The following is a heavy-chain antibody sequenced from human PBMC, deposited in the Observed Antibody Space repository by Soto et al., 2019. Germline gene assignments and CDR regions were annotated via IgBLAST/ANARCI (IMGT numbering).Heavy chain of an antibody. CDR1: GYTFTAYY. J-gene: IGHJ4*02. CDR2: VDPNSGGT. Sequence: QVQLVQSGAEVKKPGASVKVSCRTSGYTFTAYYIHWVRQAPGQGLEWMGWVDPNSGGTRDAQNFQGRVTMTRDTSTSTVYMELNWLRSDDTALYYCARDNYGPLDYWGQGTLVTGSS. CDR3: ARDNYGPLDY. V-gene: IGHV1-2*02. D-gene: IGHD3-10*01.